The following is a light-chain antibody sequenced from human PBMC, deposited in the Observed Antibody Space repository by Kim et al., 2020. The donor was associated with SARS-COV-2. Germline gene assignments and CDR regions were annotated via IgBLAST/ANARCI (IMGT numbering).Light chain of an antibody. J-gene: IGLJ3*02. CDR2: KDS. CDR1: ALPKQY. V-gene: IGLV3-25*03. CDR3: QSGDSSGTYRV. Sequence: SYELTQPPSVSVSPGQTARITCSGDALPKQYAYWYQQKPGQAPVLVIYKDSERPSGIPARFSGSSSGTTVTLTISGVQAEDEADYYCQSGDSSGTYRVFGGGTQLTVL.